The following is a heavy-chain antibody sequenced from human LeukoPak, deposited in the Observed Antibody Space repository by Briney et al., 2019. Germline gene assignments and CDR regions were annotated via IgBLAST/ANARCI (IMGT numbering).Heavy chain of an antibody. V-gene: IGHV3-30*18. CDR3: AKAGASYSSGWVFYFDY. CDR1: GFTFSSYG. J-gene: IGHJ4*02. Sequence: GGSLRLSCAASGFTFSSYGMHWVRQAPGKELEWVAVISYDGSNKYYADSVKGRFTISRDNSKNTLYLQMNSLRAEDTAVYYCAKAGASYSSGWVFYFDYWGQGTLVTVSS. D-gene: IGHD6-19*01. CDR2: ISYDGSNK.